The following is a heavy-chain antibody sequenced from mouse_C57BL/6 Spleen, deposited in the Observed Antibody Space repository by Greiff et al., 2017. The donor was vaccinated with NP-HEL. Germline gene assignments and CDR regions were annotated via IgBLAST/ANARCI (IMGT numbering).Heavy chain of an antibody. V-gene: IGHV3-6*01. J-gene: IGHJ3*01. Sequence: EVQRVESGPGLVKPSQSLSLTCSVTGYSITSGYYWNWIRQFPGNKLEWMGYISYDGSNNYNPSLKNRISITRDTSKNQFFLKLNSVTTEDTATYYCARGAYDGYYGVLAYWGQGTLVTVSA. D-gene: IGHD2-3*01. CDR3: ARGAYDGYYGVLAY. CDR2: ISYDGSN. CDR1: GYSITSGYY.